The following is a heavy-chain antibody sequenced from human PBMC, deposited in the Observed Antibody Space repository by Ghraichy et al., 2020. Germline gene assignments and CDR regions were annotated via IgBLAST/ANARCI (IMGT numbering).Heavy chain of an antibody. CDR1: GLIFSDAW. J-gene: IGHJ4*02. Sequence: GGSLRLSCAASGLIFSDAWMSWVRQAPGRGLEWVGRIKTRSSGGTTDYAAPVKGSFTISRDDYEKTLYLQMNGLKTDETGVYYCTTLSMTVTHGGDYWGRGTLVTVSS. CDR3: TTLSMTVTHGGDY. D-gene: IGHD4-17*01. V-gene: IGHV3-15*01. CDR2: IKTRSSGGTT.